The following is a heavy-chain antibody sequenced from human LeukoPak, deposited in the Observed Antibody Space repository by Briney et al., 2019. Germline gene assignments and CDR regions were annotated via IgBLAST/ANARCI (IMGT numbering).Heavy chain of an antibody. V-gene: IGHV3-23*01. CDR1: GFTFSSYA. D-gene: IGHD6-19*01. Sequence: PGGSLRLSCAASGFTFSSYAMSWVRQAPGKGLEWVSAISGGGGSTYYADSVKGRFTISRDNSKNTLYLQMNSLRAQDTAVYYCAKLPLTRAVAGIPADYWGQGTLVTVSS. CDR2: ISGGGGST. J-gene: IGHJ4*02. CDR3: AKLPLTRAVAGIPADY.